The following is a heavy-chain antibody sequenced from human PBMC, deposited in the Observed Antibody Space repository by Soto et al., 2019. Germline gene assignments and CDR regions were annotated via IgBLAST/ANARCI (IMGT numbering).Heavy chain of an antibody. V-gene: IGHV3-53*05. J-gene: IGHJ4*02. CDR3: VGAAPGD. D-gene: IGHD3-16*01. Sequence: SLRLSCAASGFIVSNKHMGWIRQAPGKGLESVSILYTGDRTYYADSVKGRFTISRDNSKNTVSLQMNGLRDEDTAMYYCVGAAPGDWGQGTPVTVSS. CDR1: GFIVSNKH. CDR2: LYTGDRT.